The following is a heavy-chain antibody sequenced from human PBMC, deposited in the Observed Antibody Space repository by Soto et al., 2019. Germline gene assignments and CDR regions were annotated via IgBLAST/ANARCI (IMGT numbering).Heavy chain of an antibody. D-gene: IGHD3-3*01. V-gene: IGHV3-30*04. Sequence: QVQLVESGGGVVQPGRSLRLSCEASGFTFGTYALHWVRQAPGKGLEWVAVISDDGTNKYYADSVKGRFTISRDNSKNTMYLQMNSLRLEDTAVYFCARDLLDFFCYLRYWGQGTLVTVSS. J-gene: IGHJ4*02. CDR2: ISDDGTNK. CDR1: GFTFGTYA. CDR3: ARDLLDFFCYLRY.